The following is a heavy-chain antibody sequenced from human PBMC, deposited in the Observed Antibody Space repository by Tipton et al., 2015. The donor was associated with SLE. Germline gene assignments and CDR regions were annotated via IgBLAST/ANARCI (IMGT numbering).Heavy chain of an antibody. D-gene: IGHD1-14*01. Sequence: QLVQSGPEVKKPGASVKVSCKASGYTFRTYGITWVRQAPGQGLEWMGGTIPGFGTTDYAEKFQDRVTITTDGSWRTAYVELNSLRSEDTAVYFCAISRNYDFMEVWGKGTTVTVSS. CDR1: GYTFRTYG. CDR3: AISRNYDFMEV. J-gene: IGHJ6*03. V-gene: IGHV1-69*05. CDR2: TIPGFGTT.